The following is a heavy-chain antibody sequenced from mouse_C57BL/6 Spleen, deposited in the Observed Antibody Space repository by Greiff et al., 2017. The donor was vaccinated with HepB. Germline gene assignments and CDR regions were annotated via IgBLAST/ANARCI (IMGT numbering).Heavy chain of an antibody. CDR3: ARAGYYEYVFDY. CDR2: IYPGDGDT. Sequence: QVQLKQSGAELVKPGASVKISCKASGYAFSSYWMNWVKQRPGKGLEWIGQIYPGDGDTNYNGKFEGKATLTADKSSSTTYMQLSSLTSEDSAVYFCARAGYYEYVFDYWGQGTTLTVSS. V-gene: IGHV1-80*01. J-gene: IGHJ2*01. CDR1: GYAFSSYW. D-gene: IGHD2-4*01.